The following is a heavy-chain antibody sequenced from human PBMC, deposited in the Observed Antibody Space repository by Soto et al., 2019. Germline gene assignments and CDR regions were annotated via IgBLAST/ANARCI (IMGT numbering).Heavy chain of an antibody. Sequence: GGSLRLSCAASGFTFSSYGMHWVRQAPGKGLEWVAVIWYDGSNKYYADSVKGRFTISRDNSKNTLYLQMNSLRAEDTAVYYCARSRGDCSSTSCYYYYGMDVWGQGTTVTVSS. V-gene: IGHV3-33*01. CDR2: IWYDGSNK. CDR1: GFTFSSYG. J-gene: IGHJ6*02. CDR3: ARSRGDCSSTSCYYYYGMDV. D-gene: IGHD2-2*01.